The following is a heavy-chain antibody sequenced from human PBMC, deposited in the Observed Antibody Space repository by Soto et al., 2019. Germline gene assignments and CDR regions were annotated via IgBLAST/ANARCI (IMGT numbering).Heavy chain of an antibody. D-gene: IGHD5-12*01. J-gene: IGHJ6*02. CDR3: ARGDNGYENWPPYYYYGMDV. CDR2: IKQDGGQT. CDR1: GFTFDSYW. Sequence: EVQLVESGGGFVQPGGSLRLSCAASGFTFDSYWMTWVRQAPGKGLEWVAHIKQDGGQTYYVDSVKGRFTISRDNAKTSLYLQMNSLRAEDTSVYFCARGDNGYENWPPYYYYGMDVWGQGTTVTVSS. V-gene: IGHV3-7*01.